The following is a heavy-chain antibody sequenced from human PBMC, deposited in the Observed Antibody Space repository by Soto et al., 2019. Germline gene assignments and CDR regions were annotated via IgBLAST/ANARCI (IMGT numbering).Heavy chain of an antibody. CDR2: IYYIGST. J-gene: IGHJ4*02. CDR1: VGPGSSGMHN. CDR3: ARGQRALVIGGTIHSDY. D-gene: IGHD5-12*01. Sequence: ETMSRTCIVLVGPGSSGMHNCSWMRQPPGKGLEWIGYIYYIGSTTYNPSLKSRVTISVDTSKNQFSLKLSSVTAADTAVYYCARGQRALVIGGTIHSDYWGRVSLVNVS. V-gene: IGHV4-61*01.